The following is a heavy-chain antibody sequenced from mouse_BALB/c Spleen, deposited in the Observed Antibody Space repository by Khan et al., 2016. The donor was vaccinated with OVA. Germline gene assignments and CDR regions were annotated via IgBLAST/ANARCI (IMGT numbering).Heavy chain of an antibody. CDR1: GYTFTSYV. V-gene: IGHV1S136*01. CDR3: ARNCRSAVYYGS. CDR2: IYPYNDDT. D-gene: IGHD2-14*01. J-gene: IGHJ2*01. Sequence: VQLQQSGPELVKPGASVKMSCKASGYTFTSYVIHWVKQRPGQGLEWIGYIYPYNDDTKYNEKFKGKATLTSDKYSSTAYMDLRSLNSENSAVSYGARNCRSAVYYGSWGQGTTPTVSS.